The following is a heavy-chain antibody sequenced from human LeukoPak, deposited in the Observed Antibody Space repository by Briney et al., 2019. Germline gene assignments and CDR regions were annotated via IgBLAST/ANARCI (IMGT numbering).Heavy chain of an antibody. J-gene: IGHJ6*02. Sequence: PGGSLRLSCAASGFTFSSYWMSWVRQAPGKGLEWVANIKQDGSEKYYVDSVKGRFTISRDNAKNSLYLQMNSLRAEDTAVYYCARATVGSSGYYSNSLYYYYGMDVWGQGTTVTVSS. D-gene: IGHD3-22*01. CDR2: IKQDGSEK. CDR1: GFTFSSYW. CDR3: ARATVGSSGYYSNSLYYYYGMDV. V-gene: IGHV3-7*03.